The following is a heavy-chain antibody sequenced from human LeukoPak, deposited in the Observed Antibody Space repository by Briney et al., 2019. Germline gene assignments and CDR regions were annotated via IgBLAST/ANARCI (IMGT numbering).Heavy chain of an antibody. CDR3: AKDPANQLLYPAHFSH. Sequence: PGGSLRLSCAASGFTFSSYWMSWVRQAPGKGLEWVANIKEDGSGKYYVDSLKGRFTISRDNAKNSLYLQMNSLRAEDTAIYFCAKDPANQLLYPAHFSHWGQGTLVTVSS. CDR2: IKEDGSGK. D-gene: IGHD2-2*01. V-gene: IGHV3-7*05. CDR1: GFTFSSYW. J-gene: IGHJ1*01.